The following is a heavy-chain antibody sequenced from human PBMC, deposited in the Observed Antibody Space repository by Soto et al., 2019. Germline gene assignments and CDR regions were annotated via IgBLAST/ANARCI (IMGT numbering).Heavy chain of an antibody. CDR1: GFPFSNSA. Sequence: GGSLRLSCAASGFPFSNSAMSWVRQAPGKGLEWVSGICGSGGSPYYADSVKGRFTISRDNSKNTLYLQMNSLTAEDTAVYYCAKNCWTGYPPGGYWGQGTLVTVSS. CDR3: AKNCWTGYPPGGY. J-gene: IGHJ4*02. D-gene: IGHD3-3*01. CDR2: ICGSGGSP. V-gene: IGHV3-23*01.